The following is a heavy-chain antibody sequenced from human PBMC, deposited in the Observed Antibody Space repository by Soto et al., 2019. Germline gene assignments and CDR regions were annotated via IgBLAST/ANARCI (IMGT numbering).Heavy chain of an antibody. CDR1: GDSMSPFY. CDR2: IYHIGTT. D-gene: IGHD3-10*01. V-gene: IGHV4-59*01. Sequence: SSETLSLTCSVSGDSMSPFYWSWIRQPPGKGLEWIGYIYHIGTTTYNPSLRGRVTISLDSSNNRFSLNLTSVTAADTAVYYCARFRRNYFGDWGQGTLVTVSS. CDR3: ARFRRNYFGD. J-gene: IGHJ4*02.